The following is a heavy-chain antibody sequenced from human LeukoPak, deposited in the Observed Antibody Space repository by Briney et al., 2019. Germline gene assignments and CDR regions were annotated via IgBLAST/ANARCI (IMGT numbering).Heavy chain of an antibody. CDR2: IYSGGST. CDR1: GFTVSSNY. Sequence: GGSLRLSCAASGFTVSSNYMTWVRQAPGKGLEWVSLIYSGGSTYYADSVKGRFTISRDDSKNTLFLQMNSLRADDTAVYYCASFSWGSGSYNQEAIWSWFDPWGQGTLVTVSS. CDR3: ASFSWGSGSYNQEAIWSWFDP. D-gene: IGHD3-10*01. J-gene: IGHJ5*02. V-gene: IGHV3-53*01.